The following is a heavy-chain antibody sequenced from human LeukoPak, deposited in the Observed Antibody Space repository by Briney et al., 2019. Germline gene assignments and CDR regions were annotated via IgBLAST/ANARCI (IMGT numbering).Heavy chain of an antibody. Sequence: PSETLSLTCAVYGGSFSGYYWSWIRQPPGKGLEWIGEINHSGSTNYNPPLKSRVTISVDTSKNQFSLKLSSVTAADTAVYYCARVSAVTTYYYYYMDVWGKGTTVTVSS. CDR1: GGSFSGYY. CDR2: INHSGST. V-gene: IGHV4-34*01. J-gene: IGHJ6*03. CDR3: ARVSAVTTYYYYYMDV. D-gene: IGHD4-11*01.